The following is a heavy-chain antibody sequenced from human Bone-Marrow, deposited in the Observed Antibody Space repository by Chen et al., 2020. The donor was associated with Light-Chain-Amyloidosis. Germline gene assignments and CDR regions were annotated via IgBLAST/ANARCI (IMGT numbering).Heavy chain of an antibody. CDR3: AKDGLPYDGSGHLYHLHY. Sequence: EVELLESGGGLVQPGGSLRLSCAASGFTFSDYGMSWVRQAPGKKLESISGISGPRTHYISGPRTHYADSVRGRFTISRDDSKNTVFLQMNSLRAEDTAVYYCAKDGLPYDGSGHLYHLHYWGQGTPVTVSS. J-gene: IGHJ4*02. CDR1: GFTFSDYG. CDR2: ISGPRTHYISGPRT. D-gene: IGHD3-22*01. V-gene: IGHV3-23*01.